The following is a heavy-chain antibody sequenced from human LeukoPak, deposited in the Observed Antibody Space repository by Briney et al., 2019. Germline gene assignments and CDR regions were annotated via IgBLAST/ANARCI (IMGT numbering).Heavy chain of an antibody. J-gene: IGHJ3*02. D-gene: IGHD4-23*01. V-gene: IGHV3-9*01. CDR1: GFTFDDYA. CDR3: AKLSLTTVASGDAFDI. CDR2: ISWNSGSI. Sequence: GGSLRLSCAASGFTFDDYAMHWVRQAPGKGLEWVSGISWNSGSIGYADSVKGRFTISRDNAKNSLYLQMNSLRAEDTALYYCAKLSLTTVASGDAFDIWGQGTMVTVSS.